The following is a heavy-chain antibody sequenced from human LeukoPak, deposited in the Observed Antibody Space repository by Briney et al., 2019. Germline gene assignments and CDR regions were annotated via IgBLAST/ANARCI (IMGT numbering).Heavy chain of an antibody. CDR3: ARLWFGEFWFDP. CDR2: ISTQSGNT. J-gene: IGHJ5*02. Sequence: GASVKVSCKASGYTLTSYGINWMRQAPGQGLEWMEWISTQSGNTNYAQKVQGRVTMTTDTSTSTAYMELRSLRSDDTAVYYCARLWFGEFWFDPWGQGTLVTVSS. CDR1: GYTLTSYG. V-gene: IGHV1-18*01. D-gene: IGHD3-10*01.